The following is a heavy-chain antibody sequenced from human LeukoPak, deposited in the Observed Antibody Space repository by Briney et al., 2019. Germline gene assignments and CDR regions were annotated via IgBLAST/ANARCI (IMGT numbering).Heavy chain of an antibody. Sequence: GGSLRLSCAASGFTFSIYAMSWVRQAPGKGLEWVSTVTGSGAATYYADSVKGRFTISRDDSKNTLFLQMNSLRAEDTALYYCARLRNYGSGTNNYYFGYWGQGTQVTVSS. J-gene: IGHJ4*02. CDR2: VTGSGAAT. CDR1: GFTFSIYA. V-gene: IGHV3-23*01. CDR3: ARLRNYGSGTNNYYFGY. D-gene: IGHD3-10*01.